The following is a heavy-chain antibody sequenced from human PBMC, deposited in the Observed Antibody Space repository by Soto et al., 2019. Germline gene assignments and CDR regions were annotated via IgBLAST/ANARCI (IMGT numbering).Heavy chain of an antibody. J-gene: IGHJ5*02. CDR1: GGSISSSSYY. CDR2: IYYSGST. D-gene: IGHD6-19*01. V-gene: IGHV4-39*01. Sequence: QLQLQESGPGLVKPSETLSLTCTVSGGSISSSSYYWGWIRQPPGKGLEWIGSIYYSGSTYYNPSLKRRVTRSVDPSQNHFSLKLSSVTAADTAVYYCARLLTTGYSSGWHGEIDPWGQGTLVTVSS. CDR3: ARLLTTGYSSGWHGEIDP.